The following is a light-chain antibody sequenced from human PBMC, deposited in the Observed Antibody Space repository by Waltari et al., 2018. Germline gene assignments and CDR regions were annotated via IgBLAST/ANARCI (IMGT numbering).Light chain of an antibody. CDR1: RTISSW. CDR3: QQYNTFPIT. Sequence: DIQMTQSPSILSASVGDRVTITCRASRTISSWLAWYQQKPGKAPNLLIYEASSLESGVPSRFSGSGSGTEFTLIITSLQPDDFATYYCQQYNTFPITFGPGTRVDI. CDR2: EAS. J-gene: IGKJ3*01. V-gene: IGKV1-5*03.